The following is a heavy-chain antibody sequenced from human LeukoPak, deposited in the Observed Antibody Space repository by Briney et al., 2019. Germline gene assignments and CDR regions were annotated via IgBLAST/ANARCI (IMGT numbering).Heavy chain of an antibody. CDR1: GGTFSSYA. D-gene: IGHD3-22*01. V-gene: IGHV1-18*01. CDR3: ARGVVTGDYYDSSGYNY. Sequence: ASVKVSCKASGGTFSSYAISWVRQAPGQGLEWMGWISAYNGNTNYAQKLQGRVTMTTDTSTSTAYMELRSLRSDDTAVYYCARGVVTGDYYDSSGYNYWGQGTLVTVSS. CDR2: ISAYNGNT. J-gene: IGHJ4*02.